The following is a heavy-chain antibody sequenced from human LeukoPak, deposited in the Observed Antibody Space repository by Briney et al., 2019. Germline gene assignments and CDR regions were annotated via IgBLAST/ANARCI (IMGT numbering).Heavy chain of an antibody. Sequence: ASVKVSCKASGGTFSSYAISWVRQAPGQGLEWMGIINPSGGSTSYAQKFQGRVTMTRDTSTSTVYMELSSLRSEDTAVYYCAILYDSSGYYAYVDYWGQGTLVTVSS. CDR1: GGTFSSYA. D-gene: IGHD3-22*01. CDR3: AILYDSSGYYAYVDY. J-gene: IGHJ4*02. CDR2: INPSGGST. V-gene: IGHV1-46*01.